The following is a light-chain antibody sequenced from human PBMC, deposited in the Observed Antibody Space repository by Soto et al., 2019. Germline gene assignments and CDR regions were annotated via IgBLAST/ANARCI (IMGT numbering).Light chain of an antibody. CDR3: QKRSSWPRT. Sequence: EIVLTQSPATLSLSPVERATLSCRASQSVSSYLAWYQQKAGQAPRLLIYDASNRATGIPARFSGSRSGTDFTLTISRLKPEDFAVYYRQKRSSWPRTFGLGTKVDIK. CDR1: QSVSSY. CDR2: DAS. J-gene: IGKJ1*01. V-gene: IGKV3-11*01.